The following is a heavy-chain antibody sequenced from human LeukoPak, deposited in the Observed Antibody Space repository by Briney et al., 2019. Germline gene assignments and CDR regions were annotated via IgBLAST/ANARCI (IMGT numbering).Heavy chain of an antibody. CDR3: ARGGGYGSGSYYKSPSDY. J-gene: IGHJ4*02. CDR1: GFTFDDYG. V-gene: IGHV3-20*04. CDR2: INWNGGST. D-gene: IGHD3-10*01. Sequence: PGGSLRLSCAASGFTFDDYGMSWVRQAPGKGLEWVSGINWNGGSTGYADSVKGRFTISRDNAKNSLYLQMNSLRAEDTALYYCARGGGYGSGSYYKSPSDYWGQGTLVTVSS.